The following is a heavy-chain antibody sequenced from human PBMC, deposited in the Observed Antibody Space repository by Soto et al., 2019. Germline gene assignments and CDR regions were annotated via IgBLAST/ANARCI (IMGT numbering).Heavy chain of an antibody. CDR3: ARGPGSGTYYAWFDP. D-gene: IGHD3-10*01. J-gene: IGHJ5*02. CDR1: GFTFSTYA. CDR2: VSASGLNT. Sequence: GGSLRLSCAASGFTFSTYAMAWVRQAPGKGLEWVSGVSASGLNTDYADPVKGRFYISRDNSKNTVSLHMNSLRDEDTALYYCARGPGSGTYYAWFDPWGQGTQVTVSS. V-gene: IGHV3-23*01.